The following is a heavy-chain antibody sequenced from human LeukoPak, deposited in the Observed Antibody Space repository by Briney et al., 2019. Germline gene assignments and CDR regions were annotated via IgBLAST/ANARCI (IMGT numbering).Heavy chain of an antibody. V-gene: IGHV4-59*12. CDR3: ARAPLESVVVVAATPRYYFDY. CDR1: GGSISSYY. Sequence: PSETLSLTCTVSGGSISSYYWSWVRQPPGKGLEWIGFVYYTGSTNYSPSLKSRATISVDTSKNQFSLKLSSVTAADTAVYYCARAPLESVVVVAATPRYYFDYWGQGTLVTVSS. D-gene: IGHD2-15*01. J-gene: IGHJ4*02. CDR2: VYYTGST.